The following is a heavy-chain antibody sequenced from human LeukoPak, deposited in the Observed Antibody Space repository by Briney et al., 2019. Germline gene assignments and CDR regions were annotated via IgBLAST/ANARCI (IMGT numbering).Heavy chain of an antibody. CDR1: GFTFSSYE. Sequence: HLGGSLRLSCAASGFTFSSYEMNWVRQAPGKGLEWVSYISSSGSTIYYADSVKGRFTISRDNAKNSLYLQMNSLRAEDTAVYYCARDCLYGDCVVDYWGQGTLVTVSS. CDR2: ISSSGSTI. CDR3: ARDCLYGDCVVDY. V-gene: IGHV3-48*03. J-gene: IGHJ4*02. D-gene: IGHD4-17*01.